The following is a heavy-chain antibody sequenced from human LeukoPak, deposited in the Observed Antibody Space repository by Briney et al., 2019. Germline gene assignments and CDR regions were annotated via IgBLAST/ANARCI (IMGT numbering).Heavy chain of an antibody. Sequence: PGGSLRLSCTASGFTFGDYAMSWFRQAPGKGLEWVGFIRSKAYGGTTEYAASVKGRFTISRDNAKNSLYLQMNSLRVDDTAVYYCAREQYGDHFDNWGQGTLVTVSS. V-gene: IGHV3-49*03. CDR2: IRSKAYGGTT. CDR1: GFTFGDYA. D-gene: IGHD4-17*01. CDR3: AREQYGDHFDN. J-gene: IGHJ4*02.